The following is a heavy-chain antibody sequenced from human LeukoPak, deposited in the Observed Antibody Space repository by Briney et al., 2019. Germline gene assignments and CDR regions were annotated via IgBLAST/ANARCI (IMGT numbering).Heavy chain of an antibody. V-gene: IGHV1-46*01. D-gene: IGHD5-12*01. Sequence: ASVKVSCKASGGTFSSYAISWVRQAPGQGLEWMGIINPSGGSTSYAQKFQGRVTMTRDTSTSTVYMELSSLRSEDTAVYYCARNHVDIVATIEALDYWGQGTLVTVSS. CDR3: ARNHVDIVATIEALDY. CDR1: GGTFSSYA. CDR2: INPSGGST. J-gene: IGHJ4*02.